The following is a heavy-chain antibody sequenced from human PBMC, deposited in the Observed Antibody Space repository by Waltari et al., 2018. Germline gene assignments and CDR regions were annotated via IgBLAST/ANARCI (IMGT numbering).Heavy chain of an antibody. CDR2: IYPSDSDT. CDR3: ARGSRDDWFDP. V-gene: IGHV5-51*03. Sequence: QLVQSGAEVIKAGESLKISCKGSGYNFNTYWVAWVRQRPGKGLEWMGIIYPSDSDTRYSPSFQGQVTISADKSINTVYLQWSSVEASDTATYYCARGSRDDWFDPWGQGTLVTVSS. D-gene: IGHD3-10*01. CDR1: GYNFNTYW. J-gene: IGHJ5*02.